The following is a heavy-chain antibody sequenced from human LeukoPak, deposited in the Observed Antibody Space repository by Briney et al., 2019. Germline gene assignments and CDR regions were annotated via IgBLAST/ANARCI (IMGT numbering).Heavy chain of an antibody. CDR2: NSAGGGSK. D-gene: IGHD2-21*01. J-gene: IGHJ4*02. CDR1: GFTFSIFA. Sequence: GSLRLSCAASGFTFSIFAMSWVRHAPGKGLQWVSCNSAGGGSKYYADSVKSRFTIYRENSKNTIFLQMNSLRAEDAAVYYCARERKTGDRCFDYWGQGTLVTVSS. V-gene: IGHV3-23*01. CDR3: ARERKTGDRCFDY.